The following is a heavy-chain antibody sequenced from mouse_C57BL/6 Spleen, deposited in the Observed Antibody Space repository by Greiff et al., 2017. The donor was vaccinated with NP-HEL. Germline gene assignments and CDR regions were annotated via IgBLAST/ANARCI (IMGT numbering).Heavy chain of an antibody. CDR1: GYTFTSYW. D-gene: IGHD2-2*01. V-gene: IGHV1-52*01. CDR2: IDPSDSET. Sequence: VQLQQPGAELVRPGSSVKLSCKASGYTFTSYWMHWVKQRPIQGLEWIGNIDPSDSETHYNQKFKDKATLTVDKSSSTAYMQLSSLTSEDSAVYYCARSGYPVYFDYWGQGTTLTVSS. J-gene: IGHJ2*01. CDR3: ARSGYPVYFDY.